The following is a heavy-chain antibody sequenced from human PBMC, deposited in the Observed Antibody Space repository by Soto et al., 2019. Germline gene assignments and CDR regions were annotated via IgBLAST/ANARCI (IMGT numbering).Heavy chain of an antibody. CDR1: GYTFTGYY. Sequence: ASVKVSCKASGYTFTGYYMHWVRQAPGQGLEWMGWINPNSGGTNYAQKFQGWVTMTRDTSISTAYMELSRLRSDDTAVYYCARGLLPDIVVVPAAKSSGHDAFDIWGQGTMVTVSS. J-gene: IGHJ3*02. D-gene: IGHD2-2*01. V-gene: IGHV1-2*04. CDR3: ARGLLPDIVVVPAAKSSGHDAFDI. CDR2: INPNSGGT.